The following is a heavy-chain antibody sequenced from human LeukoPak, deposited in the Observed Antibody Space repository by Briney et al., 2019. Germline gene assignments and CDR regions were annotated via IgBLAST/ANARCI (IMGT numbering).Heavy chain of an antibody. CDR2: IYYSGST. CDR1: GASISGYY. Sequence: PSETLSLTCTVSGASISGYYWSWIRQPPGQGLEWIGYIYYSGSTNYNPSLKSRVTMSVDTSKNQFSLKVNFMTAADTAVYYCARYLRSPSTYYMDVWGKGTTVTVSS. J-gene: IGHJ6*03. V-gene: IGHV4-59*01. D-gene: IGHD1-26*01. CDR3: ARYLRSPSTYYMDV.